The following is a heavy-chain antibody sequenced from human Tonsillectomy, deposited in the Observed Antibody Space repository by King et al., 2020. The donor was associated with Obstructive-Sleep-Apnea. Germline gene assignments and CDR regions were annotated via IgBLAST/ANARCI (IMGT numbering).Heavy chain of an antibody. J-gene: IGHJ4*02. V-gene: IGHV4-39*07. CDR3: ARGWGSFDY. D-gene: IGHD3-16*01. CDR2: IYYSGNT. Sequence: QVQLQESGPGLVKPSETLSLTCTVSGVSIRSSSYYWGWIRQPPGKGLEWIGSIYYSGNTYYNPSLKSRVTISVYTSKNQFSLKLSSVTAADTTVYYCARGWGSFDYWGQGTLVTVSS. CDR1: GVSIRSSSYY.